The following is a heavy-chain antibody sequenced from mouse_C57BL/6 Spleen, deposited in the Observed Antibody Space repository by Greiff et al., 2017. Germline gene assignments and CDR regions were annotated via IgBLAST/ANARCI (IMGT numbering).Heavy chain of an antibody. CDR3: ARYGPPYYFDY. D-gene: IGHD1-1*01. J-gene: IGHJ2*01. CDR2: IYPGGGYT. Sequence: QVQLQQSGAELVRPGTSVKMSCKASGYTFTNYWIGWAKQRPGHGLEWIGDIYPGGGYTTYNEKFKGKATLTADKSSSTAYMQFSSLTSEDSAIYYCARYGPPYYFDYWGQGTTLTVSS. CDR1: GYTFTNYW. V-gene: IGHV1-63*01.